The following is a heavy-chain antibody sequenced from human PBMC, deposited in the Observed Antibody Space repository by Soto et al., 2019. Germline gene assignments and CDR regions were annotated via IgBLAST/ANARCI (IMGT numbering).Heavy chain of an antibody. V-gene: IGHV4-30-4*01. D-gene: IGHD7-27*01. J-gene: IGHJ5*01. CDR2: IYNSATT. CDR1: GDSISNLDYF. Sequence: SETLSLTCSVSGDSISNLDYFWAWIRQPPGQALEYIGYIYNSATTYYNPSFESRVAISVDTSKSQFSLNVTSVTAADTAVYFCARGRYCLTGRCFPNWFDSWGQGALVTVSS. CDR3: ARGRYCLTGRCFPNWFDS.